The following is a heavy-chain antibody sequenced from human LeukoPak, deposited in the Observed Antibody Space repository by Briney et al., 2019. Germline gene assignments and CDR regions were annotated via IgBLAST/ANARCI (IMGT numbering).Heavy chain of an antibody. D-gene: IGHD2-15*01. CDR3: ARGYCSGGSCYGAFDY. V-gene: IGHV3-21*01. CDR2: ISSSSSYI. J-gene: IGHJ4*02. Sequence: GGSLRLSCAASGFTFSSYSMNWVRQAPGKGLEWVSSISSSSSYIYYADSVKGRFTISRDNAKNSLYLQMNSLRAEDTAVYYCARGYCSGGSCYGAFDYWGQGTLVTVSS. CDR1: GFTFSSYS.